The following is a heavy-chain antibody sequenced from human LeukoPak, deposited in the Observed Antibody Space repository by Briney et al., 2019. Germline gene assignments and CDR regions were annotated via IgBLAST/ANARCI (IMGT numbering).Heavy chain of an antibody. V-gene: IGHV4-59*01. CDR1: GGSISSYY. J-gene: IGHJ3*02. CDR2: IYYSGST. D-gene: IGHD3-22*01. Sequence: SETLSLTCTVSGGSISSYYWSWIRQPPGKGLEWIGYIYYSGSTNYNPSLKSRVTISVDTSKNQFSLKLSSVTAADTAVYYCARGYYDSSGYYPYAFDIWGQGTMVTVSS. CDR3: ARGYYDSSGYYPYAFDI.